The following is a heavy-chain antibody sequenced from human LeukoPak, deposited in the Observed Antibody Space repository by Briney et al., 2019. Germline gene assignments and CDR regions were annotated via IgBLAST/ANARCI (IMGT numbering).Heavy chain of an antibody. CDR3: ASRPTGFDWGPFDY. CDR1: GFTSDSYV. CDR2: FRYNGNHE. Sequence: GGSLRLSCAASGFTSDSYVIHSVRQPPGKGLEWVAFFRYNGNHEYYADSVKGRFTFSRDNSKNTLMLQMNSLRGEDTAVYYCASRPTGFDWGPFDYWGQGALVTVSS. V-gene: IGHV3-30*02. D-gene: IGHD5-12*01. J-gene: IGHJ4*02.